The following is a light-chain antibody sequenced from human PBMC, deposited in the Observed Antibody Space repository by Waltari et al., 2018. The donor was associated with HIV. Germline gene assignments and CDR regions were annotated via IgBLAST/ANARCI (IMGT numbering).Light chain of an antibody. J-gene: IGLJ2*01. Sequence: QSVLTQPPSVSGAPGQRVTLTCTGRRSNIGTHDLHWYQQLPGTAPRLLIYNTNSRPSGVPDRFSGSKSGTSASLAINGLQAEDEADYYCQSSDSTLSGSVLGGGTKLTVV. V-gene: IGLV1-40*01. CDR3: QSSDSTLSGSV. CDR2: NTN. CDR1: RSNIGTHD.